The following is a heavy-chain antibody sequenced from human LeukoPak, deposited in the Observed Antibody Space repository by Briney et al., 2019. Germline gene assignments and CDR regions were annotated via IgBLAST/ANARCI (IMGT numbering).Heavy chain of an antibody. CDR1: GFTLSYYY. D-gene: IGHD3-22*01. CDR2: ISRIDSTI. V-gene: IGHV3-11*01. CDR3: AGDDSSGYLENAFDI. J-gene: IGHJ3*02. Sequence: GESLRLPCGASGFTLSYYYMSWIRQPPGRGLEWVSYISRIDSTIYYADALKGRFTISRDNAKDSLYLQMNSLRAEDTAGYYCAGDDSSGYLENAFDIWGQGTMVTVSS.